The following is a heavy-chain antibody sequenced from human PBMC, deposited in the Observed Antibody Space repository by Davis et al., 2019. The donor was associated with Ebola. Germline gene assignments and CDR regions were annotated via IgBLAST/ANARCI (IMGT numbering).Heavy chain of an antibody. CDR3: ASPEGCSGGSCYSAYSY. V-gene: IGHV3-66*01. J-gene: IGHJ4*02. Sequence: PGGSLRLSCAASGFTVSSNYMSWVRQAPGKGLEWVSVIYSGGSTYYADSVKGRFTISRDNSKNTLYLQMNSLRAEDTAVYYCASPEGCSGGSCYSAYSYWGQGTLVTVSS. CDR2: IYSGGST. CDR1: GFTVSSNY. D-gene: IGHD2-15*01.